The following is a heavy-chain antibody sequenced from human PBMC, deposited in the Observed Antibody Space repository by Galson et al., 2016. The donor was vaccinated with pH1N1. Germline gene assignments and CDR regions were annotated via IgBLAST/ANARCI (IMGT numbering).Heavy chain of an antibody. CDR2: LYYNEKT. CDR1: GTSVSGNY. D-gene: IGHD3-3*01. CDR3: ARGVYYAFWSGCLDV. V-gene: IGHV4-59*02. J-gene: IGHJ6*04. Sequence: SETLSLTCTVSGTSVSGNYWSWIRQPPGKGLEWIGYLYYNEKTNYNPSLKSRVTISVDTSKNQFSLKLSSVTAADRAVYYCARGVYYAFWSGCLDVWGKGTTVTVSS.